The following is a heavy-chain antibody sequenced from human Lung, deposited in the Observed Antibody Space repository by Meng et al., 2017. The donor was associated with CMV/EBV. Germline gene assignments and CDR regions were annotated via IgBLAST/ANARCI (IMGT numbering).Heavy chain of an antibody. D-gene: IGHD3-10*01. J-gene: IGHJ4*02. CDR3: AGILRGSGSYGALIY. Sequence: GESLKISCAASGFTFSDYSMNWVRQAPGKALEWFSYISSTSSSITYADSVKGRFTISRDNAKNSLSLQMNSLRAEDTAVYYCAGILRGSGSYGALIYWDQGTLVTVSS. V-gene: IGHV3-48*04. CDR1: GFTFSDYS. CDR2: ISSTSSSI.